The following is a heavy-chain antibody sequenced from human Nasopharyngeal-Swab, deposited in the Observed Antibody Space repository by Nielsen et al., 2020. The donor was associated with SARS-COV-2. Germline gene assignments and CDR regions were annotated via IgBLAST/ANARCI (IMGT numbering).Heavy chain of an antibody. J-gene: IGHJ4*02. CDR2: IKEDGSEK. CDR3: ARGQGPDEY. CDR1: GLSLSNYW. V-gene: IGHV3-7*03. Sequence: GGSLRLSCGASGLSLSNYWMSWVRQAPGKGLEWVANIKEDGSEKYYVDSVKGRFTISRDNAKNSLYLQMNSLRVEDTAIYYCARGQGPDEYWGQGTLGTDSS.